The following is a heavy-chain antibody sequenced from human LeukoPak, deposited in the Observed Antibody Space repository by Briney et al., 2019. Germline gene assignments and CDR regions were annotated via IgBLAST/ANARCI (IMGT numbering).Heavy chain of an antibody. Sequence: SETLSLTCAVSGYSISSGYYWGWIRQPPGKWLEWIGSIYHSGSTYYNPSLKSRVTISVDTSKNQFSLKLSSVTAADTAVYYCARVTMVRGPFDYWGQGTLVTVSS. J-gene: IGHJ4*02. CDR2: IYHSGST. CDR1: GYSISSGYY. V-gene: IGHV4-38-2*01. CDR3: ARVTMVRGPFDY. D-gene: IGHD3-10*01.